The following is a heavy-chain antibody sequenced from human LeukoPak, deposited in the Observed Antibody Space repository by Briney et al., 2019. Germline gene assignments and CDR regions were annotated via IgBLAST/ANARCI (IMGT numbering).Heavy chain of an antibody. CDR1: GYTFTSYG. J-gene: IGHJ4*02. CDR2: ISAYNGNT. Sequence: ASVKVSCRASGYTFTSYGISWVRQAPGQGLEWMGWISAYNGNTNYAQKLQGRVTMTTDTSTSTAYVELRSLRSDDTAVYYCAREGGRGWYKYYFDYWGQGTLVTVSS. CDR3: AREGGRGWYKYYFDY. D-gene: IGHD6-19*01. V-gene: IGHV1-18*01.